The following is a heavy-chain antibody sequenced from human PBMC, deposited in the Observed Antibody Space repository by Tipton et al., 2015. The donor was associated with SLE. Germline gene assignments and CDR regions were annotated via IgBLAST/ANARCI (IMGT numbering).Heavy chain of an antibody. CDR2: INHSGGT. CDR3: TRKSTTSDL. V-gene: IGHV4-34*01. Sequence: TLSLTCAVYGGSFSGYYWSWIRQPPGKGLEWIGEINHSGGTNYNPSLKSRVTISVDTSKNQFSLKLSSVTAADTAVYYCTRKSTTSDLWGRGALVTVSS. D-gene: IGHD2/OR15-2a*01. CDR1: GGSFSGYY. J-gene: IGHJ2*01.